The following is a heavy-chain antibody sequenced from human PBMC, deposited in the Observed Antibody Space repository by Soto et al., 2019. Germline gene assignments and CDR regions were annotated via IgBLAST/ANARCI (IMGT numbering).Heavy chain of an antibody. V-gene: IGHV4-59*01. CDR1: GCSINSYY. D-gene: IGHD6-19*01. J-gene: IGHJ3*02. CDR3: ARQQWLVLNAFDI. Sequence: ASGTLSLTCPFPGCSINSYYWSWVREPPGKGLEWIGYIYYSGSTNYNPSLKSRVTISVDTSKNQFSLKLSSVTAADTAVYYCARQQWLVLNAFDIWGQGTMVTVSS. CDR2: IYYSGST.